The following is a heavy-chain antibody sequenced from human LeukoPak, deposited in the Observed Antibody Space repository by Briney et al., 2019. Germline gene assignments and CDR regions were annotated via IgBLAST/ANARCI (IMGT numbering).Heavy chain of an antibody. CDR2: FIPIFGTA. D-gene: IGHD3-10*01. J-gene: IGHJ3*02. CDR3: ARSPDRWTKTYYYGSGSYDAFDI. Sequence: AASVKVYCKASGGTFSSYAISWVRQATGPGLEWKGGFIPIFGTANYAQKFQGRVTITADESTSTAYMELSSLRSEDTAVYYCARSPDRWTKTYYYGSGSYDAFDIWGQGTMVTVSS. V-gene: IGHV1-69*01. CDR1: GGTFSSYA.